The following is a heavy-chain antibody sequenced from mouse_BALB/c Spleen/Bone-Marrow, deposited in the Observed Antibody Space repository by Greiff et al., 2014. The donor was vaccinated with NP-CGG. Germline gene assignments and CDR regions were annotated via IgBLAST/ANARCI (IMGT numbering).Heavy chain of an antibody. CDR2: ISSGGSYT. J-gene: IGHJ1*01. Sequence: EVQLQQSGGGLVKPGGSLKLSCAASGFTFSSYAMSWVRQSPEKRLEWVAEISSGGSYTYYPDTVTGRFTISRDNAKNTLYLEMSSLRSEDTAMYYCAREGRYDYDGYFDVWGAGTRSPSPQ. CDR3: AREGRYDYDGYFDV. V-gene: IGHV5-9-4*01. D-gene: IGHD2-4*01. CDR1: GFTFSSYA.